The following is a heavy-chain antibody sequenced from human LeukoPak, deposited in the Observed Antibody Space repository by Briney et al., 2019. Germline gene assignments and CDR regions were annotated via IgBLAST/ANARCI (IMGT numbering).Heavy chain of an antibody. J-gene: IGHJ4*02. CDR2: ISTSGGFS. Sequence: GGSLRLSCAASGFTFSSYAMSWVRQAPGRGLEWVSTISTSGGFSYYADSVKGRFTISRDDSKNTVFLLLNSLRGEDTAIYYCATVRLGWGQGTLVTVSS. CDR3: ATVRLG. D-gene: IGHD6-6*01. CDR1: GFTFSSYA. V-gene: IGHV3-23*01.